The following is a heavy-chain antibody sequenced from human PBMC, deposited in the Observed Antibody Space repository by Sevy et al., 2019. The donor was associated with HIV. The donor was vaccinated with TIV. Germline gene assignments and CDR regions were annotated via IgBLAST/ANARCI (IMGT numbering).Heavy chain of an antibody. V-gene: IGHV1-24*01. D-gene: IGHD1-26*01. Sequence: ASVKVSCKVSGYTLTELSMHWVRQAPGKGLEWMGGFDPEDGETIYAQKFQGRVTMTEDTSTDTAYMELSSLRSEDTAVYYCATDGGGSYYLGRNWFDPWGQGTLVTVSS. J-gene: IGHJ5*02. CDR1: GYTLTELS. CDR2: FDPEDGET. CDR3: ATDGGGSYYLGRNWFDP.